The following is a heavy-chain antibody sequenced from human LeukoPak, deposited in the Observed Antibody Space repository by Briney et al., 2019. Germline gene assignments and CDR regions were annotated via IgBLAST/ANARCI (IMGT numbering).Heavy chain of an antibody. Sequence: GGSLRLSCAASGFTFSSYGMHWVRQAPGKGLEWVANIKQDGSEKYYVDSVKGRFTISRDNAKNSLYLQMNSLRAEDTAVYYCAREGKDWNYVHYYYYMDVWGKGTTVTVSS. CDR3: AREGKDWNYVHYYYYMDV. CDR2: IKQDGSEK. CDR1: GFTFSSYG. V-gene: IGHV3-7*01. D-gene: IGHD1-7*01. J-gene: IGHJ6*03.